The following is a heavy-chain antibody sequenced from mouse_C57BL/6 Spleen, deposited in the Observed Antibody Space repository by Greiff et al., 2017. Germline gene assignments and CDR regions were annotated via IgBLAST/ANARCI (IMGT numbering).Heavy chain of an antibody. CDR2: ISSGSSTI. V-gene: IGHV5-17*01. J-gene: IGHJ2*01. Sequence: EVKVVESGGGLVKPGGSLKLSCAASGFTFSDYGMHWVRQAPEKGLEWVAYISSGSSTIYYADTVKGRFTISRANAKNTLFLQMTSLRSEDTAMYYCARSWLLERDSFPSWRQGTLLTAFS. CDR1: GFTFSDYG. D-gene: IGHD2-3*01. CDR3: ARSWLLERDSFPS.